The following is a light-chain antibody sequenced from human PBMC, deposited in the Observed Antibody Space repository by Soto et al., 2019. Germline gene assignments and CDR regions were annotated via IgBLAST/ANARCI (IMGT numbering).Light chain of an antibody. CDR3: QQRSNWPLRYT. V-gene: IGKV3-11*01. CDR2: DAS. CDR1: QSVSSY. J-gene: IGKJ2*01. Sequence: EIVLTQSPATLSLSPGERATLSCRASQSVSSYLAWYQQKPGQAPRLLIYDASHRATGIPARSSGSGSGTDFTLTISSLEPEDFAVYYCQQRSNWPLRYTFGQGTKLEIK.